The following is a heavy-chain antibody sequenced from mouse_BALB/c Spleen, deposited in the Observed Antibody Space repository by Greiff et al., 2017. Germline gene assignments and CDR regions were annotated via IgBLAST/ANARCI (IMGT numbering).Heavy chain of an antibody. CDR3: ARDSYYYGSSFDY. CDR2: IWGDGST. J-gene: IGHJ2*01. D-gene: IGHD1-1*01. Sequence: VKLMESGPGLVAPSQSLSITCNVSGFSLTGYGVNWVRQPPGKGLEWLGMIWGDGSTDYNSALKSRLSISKDNSKSQVFLKMNSLQTDDTARYYCARDSYYYGSSFDYWGQGTTLTVSS. CDR1: GFSLTGYG. V-gene: IGHV2-6-7*01.